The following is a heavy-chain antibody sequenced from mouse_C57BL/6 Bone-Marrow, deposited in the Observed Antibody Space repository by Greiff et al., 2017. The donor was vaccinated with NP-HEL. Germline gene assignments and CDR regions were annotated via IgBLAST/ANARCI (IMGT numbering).Heavy chain of an antibody. V-gene: IGHV1-50*01. CDR1: GYTFTSYW. Sequence: VQLQQPGAELVKPGASVKLSCKASGYTFTSYWMQWVKQRPGQGLEWIGEIDPSDSYTNYNQKFKGKATLTVDTSSSTAYMQLSSLTSEDSAVYYGAREITTVVGGYWYFDVWGTGTTVTVSS. J-gene: IGHJ1*03. D-gene: IGHD1-1*01. CDR3: AREITTVVGGYWYFDV. CDR2: IDPSDSYT.